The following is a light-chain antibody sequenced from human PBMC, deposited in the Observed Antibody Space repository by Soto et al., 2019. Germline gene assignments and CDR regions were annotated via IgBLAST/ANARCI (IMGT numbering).Light chain of an antibody. CDR1: QSLSINY. Sequence: ENVLTQSPGTLSLSPGERSTLSCRASQSLSINYVAWYQQKPGQAPRLLIYGASGRATGIPDRFSGSGSGTDFTLTISRLEPEDFAVYFCQYYDSFRTFGQGTKVDIK. CDR3: QYYDSFRT. V-gene: IGKV3-20*01. CDR2: GAS. J-gene: IGKJ1*01.